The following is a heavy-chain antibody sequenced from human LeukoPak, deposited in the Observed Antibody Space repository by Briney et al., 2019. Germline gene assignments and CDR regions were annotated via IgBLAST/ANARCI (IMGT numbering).Heavy chain of an antibody. V-gene: IGHV3-7*01. CDR1: GFTLSSFW. J-gene: IGHJ4*02. D-gene: IGHD6-13*01. CDR3: ARLRYSSSWLEFDY. Sequence: PGGSLRLSCVGSGFTLSSFWMSWVRQVPGKGLEWVANIKQDGGEYFYVDSVKGRFTISRDNAKNSLYLQMNSLRAEDTAVYYCARLRYSSSWLEFDYWGQGTLVTVSS. CDR2: IKQDGGEY.